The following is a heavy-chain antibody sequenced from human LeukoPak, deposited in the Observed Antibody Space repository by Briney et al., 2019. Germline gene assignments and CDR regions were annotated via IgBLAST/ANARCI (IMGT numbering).Heavy chain of an antibody. Sequence: SETLSLTCAISAASISSSSHHWGWIRQSPGKGLEWIGSIYSGRTIYYSPSLNSRVTISVVTSKDQFILQLNSVTAADTAVYYCVRHDGRGGSTMGAFDSWGQGSLVTVSS. CDR3: VRHDGRGGSTMGAFDS. CDR2: IYSGRTI. D-gene: IGHD3-3*01. CDR1: AASISSSSHH. J-gene: IGHJ5*01. V-gene: IGHV4-39*01.